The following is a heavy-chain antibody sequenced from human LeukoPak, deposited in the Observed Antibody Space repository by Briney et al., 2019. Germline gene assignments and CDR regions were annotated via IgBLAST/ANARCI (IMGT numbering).Heavy chain of an antibody. V-gene: IGHV4-38-2*02. D-gene: IGHD2-15*01. J-gene: IGHJ3*02. CDR1: SYSINSNYY. CDR2: IYTSGST. Sequence: SETLSLTCSVSSYSINSNYYWGWIRQSPGKGLEWIGRIYTSGSTNYNPSLKSRVTISVDTSKNQFSLKLSSVTAADTAVYYCASDRIEVDAFDIWGQGTMVTVSS. CDR3: ASDRIEVDAFDI.